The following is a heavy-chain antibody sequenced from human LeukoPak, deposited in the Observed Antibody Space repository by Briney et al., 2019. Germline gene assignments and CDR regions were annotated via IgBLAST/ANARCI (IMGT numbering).Heavy chain of an antibody. CDR2: IKSKTDGGTT. D-gene: IGHD3-10*01. CDR3: TTAPHVLLWFGELLDRPLEDY. J-gene: IGHJ4*02. CDR1: GFTFSSYA. V-gene: IGHV3-15*01. Sequence: GSLRLSCAASGFTFSSYAMSWVRQAPGKGLEWVGRIKSKTDGGTTDYAAPVKGRFTISRDDSKNTLYLQMNSLKTEDTAVYYCTTAPHVLLWFGELLDRPLEDYWGQGTLVTVSS.